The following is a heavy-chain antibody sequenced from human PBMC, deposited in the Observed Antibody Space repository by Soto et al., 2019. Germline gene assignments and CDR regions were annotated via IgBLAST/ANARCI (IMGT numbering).Heavy chain of an antibody. V-gene: IGHV4-31*03. CDR1: GGSISSGVYY. CDR3: AREGTGTDPYYYYYMDV. D-gene: IGHD1-7*01. Sequence: SETLSLTCTVSGGSISSGVYYWSWIRQHPGKGLEWIGYIYYSGSTYYNPSLKSRVTISVDTSKNQFSLKLSSVTAADTAVYYCAREGTGTDPYYYYYMDVWGKGTTVTVSS. CDR2: IYYSGST. J-gene: IGHJ6*03.